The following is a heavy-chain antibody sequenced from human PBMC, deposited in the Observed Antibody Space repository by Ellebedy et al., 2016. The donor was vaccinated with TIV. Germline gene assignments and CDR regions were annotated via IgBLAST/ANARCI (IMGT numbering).Heavy chain of an antibody. J-gene: IGHJ4*02. CDR2: ISTYNGNT. CDR3: ARDGLVGATRGDY. D-gene: IGHD1-26*01. CDR1: GYSFTSYG. V-gene: IGHV1-18*01. Sequence: AASVKVSCKASGYSFTSYGMSWVRQAPGQGLEWMGWISTYNGNTNFAQKLQGRVTMTTDTSTSTAYMELRSLRSDVTAVYYCARDGLVGATRGDYWGQGTLVTVSS.